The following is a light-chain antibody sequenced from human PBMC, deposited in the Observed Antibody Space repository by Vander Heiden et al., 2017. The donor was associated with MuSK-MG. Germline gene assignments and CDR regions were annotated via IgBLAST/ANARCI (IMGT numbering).Light chain of an antibody. CDR3: SSYSRTPSPRTDSVI. V-gene: IGLV2-14*03. CDR2: NVS. J-gene: IGLJ2*01. CDR1: PTDIGGSNF. Sequence: QSALTQTASVSGSPGQSITISCTGTPTDIGGSNFVPWYQQHPGSVPKLIIFNVSDRPSGVSSRFSGSKSANTASLTVAGVQPEDEADYYCSSYSRTPSPRTDSVIFGGGTKLTV.